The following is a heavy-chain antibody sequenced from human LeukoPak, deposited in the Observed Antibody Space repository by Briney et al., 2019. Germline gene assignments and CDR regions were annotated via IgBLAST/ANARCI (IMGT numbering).Heavy chain of an antibody. J-gene: IGHJ4*02. V-gene: IGHV1-8*01. CDR2: MNPNSGNT. CDR1: GYTFTSYD. D-gene: IGHD6-13*01. CDR3: ARSSQQLVPDDY. Sequence: GASVKVSCKASGYTFTSYDINWVRQATGQGLEWMGWMNPNSGNTGYAQKFQGRVTMTRNTSISTAHMELSSLRSEDTAVYYCARSSQQLVPDDYWGQGTLVTVSS.